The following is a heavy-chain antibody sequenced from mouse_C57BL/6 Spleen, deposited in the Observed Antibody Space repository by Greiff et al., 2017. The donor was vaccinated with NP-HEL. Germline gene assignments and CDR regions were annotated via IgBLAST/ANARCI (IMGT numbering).Heavy chain of an antibody. CDR1: GYTFTSYW. V-gene: IGHV1-50*01. CDR3: ARRAAVVAKGGYFDV. J-gene: IGHJ1*03. Sequence: VQLQQPGAELVKPGASVKLSCKASGYTFTSYWMQWVKQRPGQGLEWIGEIDPSDSYTNYNQKFKGKATLTVDTSSSTAYMQLSSLTSEDSAVYYCARRAAVVAKGGYFDVWGTGTTVTVSS. CDR2: IDPSDSYT. D-gene: IGHD1-1*01.